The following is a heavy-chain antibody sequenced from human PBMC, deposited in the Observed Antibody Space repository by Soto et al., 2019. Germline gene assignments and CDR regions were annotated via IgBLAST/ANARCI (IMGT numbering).Heavy chain of an antibody. V-gene: IGHV3-15*01. J-gene: IGHJ6*02. CDR2: IKSKTDGGTT. Sequence: GGSLRLSCAASGFTFSNAWMSWVRQAPGKGLEWVGRIKSKTDGGTTDYAAPVKGRFTISRDDSKNTLYLQMNSLKTEDTALYYCTTAWNSGSYYYYYGMDVWGQGTTVTVSS. CDR3: TTAWNSGSYYYYYGMDV. CDR1: GFTFSNAW. D-gene: IGHD1-26*01.